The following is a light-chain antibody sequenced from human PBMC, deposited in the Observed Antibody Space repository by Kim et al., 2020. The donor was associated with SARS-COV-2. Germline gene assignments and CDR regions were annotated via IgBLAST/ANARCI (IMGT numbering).Light chain of an antibody. CDR1: QTVLYNSNNKNY. Sequence: DIVMTQSPVSLAVSLGERATLNCKSSQTVLYNSNNKNYLAWYQQKPGQAPKLLIYWASIRESGVSDRFSGSGSETDFTLTISSLQAEDVAVYYCQQYYSTPPSFGQGTKLEI. V-gene: IGKV4-1*01. CDR2: WAS. CDR3: QQYYSTPPS. J-gene: IGKJ2*03.